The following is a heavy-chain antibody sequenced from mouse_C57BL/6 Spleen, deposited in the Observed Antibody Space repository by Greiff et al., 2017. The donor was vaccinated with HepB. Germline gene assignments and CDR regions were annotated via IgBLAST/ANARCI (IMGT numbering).Heavy chain of an antibody. Sequence: QVQLQQPGAELVKPGASVKLSCKASGYTFTSYWMQWVKQRPGQGLEWIGEIDPSDSYTNYNQKFKGKATLTVDTSSSTAYMQLSSLTSEDSAVYYCARKDHYYGSHAMDYWGQGTSVTVSS. CDR1: GYTFTSYW. V-gene: IGHV1-50*01. CDR3: ARKDHYYGSHAMDY. CDR2: IDPSDSYT. J-gene: IGHJ4*01. D-gene: IGHD1-1*01.